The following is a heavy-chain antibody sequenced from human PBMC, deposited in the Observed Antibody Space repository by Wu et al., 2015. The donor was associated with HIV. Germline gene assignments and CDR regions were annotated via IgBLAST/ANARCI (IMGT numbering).Heavy chain of an antibody. J-gene: IGHJ6*02. CDR2: INPNSGGT. V-gene: IGHV1-2*02. CDR3: ARGPHRGVVAATTLYYYYGMDV. Sequence: QVQLVQSGAEVKKPGASVKVSCKASGYTFTGYYMHWVRQAPGQGLEWMGWINPNSGGTNYAQKFQGRVTMTRDTSISTAYMELSRLRSDDTAVYYCARGPHRGVVAATTLYYYYGMDVVGPRDHGSPSP. D-gene: IGHD2-15*01. CDR1: GYTFTGYY.